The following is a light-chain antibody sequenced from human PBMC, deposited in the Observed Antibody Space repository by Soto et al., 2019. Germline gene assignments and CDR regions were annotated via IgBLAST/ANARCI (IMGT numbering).Light chain of an antibody. Sequence: DIQMTQSPSSLSASIGERITITCRASQSISTYLNGYQQKPGKAPRLLIYGASTLPNGVPSTFSGSGSATDYTLTISSLQPEDFATYYSHQSFITSPLTFGGGTKVDMK. V-gene: IGKV1-39*01. CDR2: GAS. J-gene: IGKJ4*01. CDR1: QSISTY. CDR3: HQSFITSPLT.